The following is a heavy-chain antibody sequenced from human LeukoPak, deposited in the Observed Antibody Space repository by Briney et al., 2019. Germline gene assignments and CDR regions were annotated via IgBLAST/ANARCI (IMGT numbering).Heavy chain of an antibody. CDR1: GFTFSSYS. D-gene: IGHD3-9*01. CDR2: ISSSSSIL. V-gene: IGHV3-48*01. Sequence: PGGSLRLSCAASGFTFSSYSMNWVRQAPGKGLEWVSHISSSSSILSYADSVKGRFTISRDIDKNSLYLQMNSLRAEDTAVYYCAREKVTGANPLFTRPNYYMDVWGKGTTVTVSS. CDR3: AREKVTGANPLFTRPNYYMDV. J-gene: IGHJ6*03.